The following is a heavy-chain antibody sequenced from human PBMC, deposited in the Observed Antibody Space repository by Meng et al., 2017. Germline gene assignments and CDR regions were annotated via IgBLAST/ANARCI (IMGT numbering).Heavy chain of an antibody. CDR3: ARKILPYGSGTGGFDY. D-gene: IGHD3-10*01. V-gene: IGHV3-30*04. Sequence: GESLKISCAASGFTFDDYAMHWVRQAPGKGLEWVAVISYDGSNKYYADSVKGRFTISRDNSKNTLYLQMNSLRAEDTAVYYCARKILPYGSGTGGFDYWGQGTLVTVSS. CDR2: ISYDGSNK. J-gene: IGHJ4*02. CDR1: GFTFDDYA.